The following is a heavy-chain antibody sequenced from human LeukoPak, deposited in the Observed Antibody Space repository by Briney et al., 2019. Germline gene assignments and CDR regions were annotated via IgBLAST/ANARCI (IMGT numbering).Heavy chain of an antibody. D-gene: IGHD6-13*01. V-gene: IGHV3-48*04. Sequence: GGSLRLSCAASGFTFSWHSMNWVRQAPGKGLEWVSYISGSSSTIYYADSVKGRFTISRDNAKNLLYLQMNSLRAEDTAVYYCARSVLYSSTSFPDYWGQGTLVTVSS. CDR2: ISGSSSTI. J-gene: IGHJ4*02. CDR1: GFTFSWHS. CDR3: ARSVLYSSTSFPDY.